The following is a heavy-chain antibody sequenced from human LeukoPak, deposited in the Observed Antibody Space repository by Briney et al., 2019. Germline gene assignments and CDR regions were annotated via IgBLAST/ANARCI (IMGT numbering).Heavy chain of an antibody. D-gene: IGHD3-10*01. V-gene: IGHV4-59*08. CDR2: MSYRGRT. CDR1: GGSISSDY. CDR3: ARQIRIGDYYGSGSYYNAAGYYWFDP. J-gene: IGHJ5*02. Sequence: SETLSLTCTVSGGSISSDYWSWIRQPPGKGLEWIGYMSYRGRTYYNPSLRSRVTISVDTSKNHFSLKLTSVTAADTAVYHCARQIRIGDYYGSGSYYNAAGYYWFDPWGQGTLVTVSP.